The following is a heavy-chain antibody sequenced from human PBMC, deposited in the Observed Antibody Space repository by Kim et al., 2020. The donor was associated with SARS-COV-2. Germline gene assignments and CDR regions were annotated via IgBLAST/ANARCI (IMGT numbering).Heavy chain of an antibody. D-gene: IGHD1-1*01. V-gene: IGHV3-48*02. CDR2: SPI. CDR3: ARGAELDV. J-gene: IGHJ6*02. Sequence: SPIHDADSVKGRFTISRDNAKNSLYLQMNSLRDEDTAVYHCARGAELDVWGQGTTVTVSS.